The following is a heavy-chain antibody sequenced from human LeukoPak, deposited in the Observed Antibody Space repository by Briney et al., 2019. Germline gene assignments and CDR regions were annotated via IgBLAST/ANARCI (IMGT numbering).Heavy chain of an antibody. CDR2: IIPIFGTA. CDR1: GYTFTSYG. V-gene: IGHV1-69*13. J-gene: IGHJ6*02. CDR3: ARAVDSSGYYILNLYGMDV. D-gene: IGHD3-22*01. Sequence: SVKVSCKASGYTFTSYGISWVRQAPGQGLEWMGGIIPIFGTANYAQKFQGRVTITADESTSTAYMELSSLRSEDTAVYYCARAVDSSGYYILNLYGMDVWGQGTTVTVSS.